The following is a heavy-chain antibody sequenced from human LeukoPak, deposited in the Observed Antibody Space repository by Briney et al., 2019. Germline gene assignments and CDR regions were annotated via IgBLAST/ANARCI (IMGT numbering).Heavy chain of an antibody. Sequence: SETLSLTCAVYGGSFSGYYWSWIRQPPGKGLEWIGEINHSGSTNYNPSLKSRVTISVDTSKNQFSLKLSSVTAADTAVYYCARRPGRIAAAPRAFDIWGQGTMVTVSS. CDR3: ARRPGRIAAAPRAFDI. V-gene: IGHV4-34*01. CDR1: GGSFSGYY. D-gene: IGHD6-13*01. CDR2: INHSGST. J-gene: IGHJ3*02.